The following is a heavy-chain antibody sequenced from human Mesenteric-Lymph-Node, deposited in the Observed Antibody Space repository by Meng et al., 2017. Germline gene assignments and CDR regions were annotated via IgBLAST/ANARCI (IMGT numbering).Heavy chain of an antibody. V-gene: IGHV4-4*02. Sequence: SETLSLTCAVSGGSISSTTWWSWVRQPPGKGLVWIGEIYHSGMTNYNPSLKSRVTISVDKSKNQFSLNLTSVTAADTAVYFCVRGLAVSVDIDWGQGTLVTVSS. J-gene: IGHJ4*02. D-gene: IGHD6-19*01. CDR1: GGSISSTTW. CDR3: VRGLAVSVDID. CDR2: IYHSGMT.